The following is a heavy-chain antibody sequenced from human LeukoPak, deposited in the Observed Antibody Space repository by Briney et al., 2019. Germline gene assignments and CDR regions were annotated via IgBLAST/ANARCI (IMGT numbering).Heavy chain of an antibody. J-gene: IGHJ4*02. CDR3: ATITDYGGNSGYFDY. CDR2: IYPGDSDT. V-gene: IGHV5-51*01. Sequence: GESLKISCKGSGYSFTSYWIGWVRQMPGKGLEWMGIIYPGDSDTRYSPSFQGQVTISADKSISTAYLQWSSLKASDTAMYYCATITDYGGNSGYFDYWGQGTLVNVSS. CDR1: GYSFTSYW. D-gene: IGHD4-23*01.